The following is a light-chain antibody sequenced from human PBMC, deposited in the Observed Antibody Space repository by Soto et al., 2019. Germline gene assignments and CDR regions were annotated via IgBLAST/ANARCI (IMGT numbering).Light chain of an antibody. CDR1: QSVNSY. CDR3: QQRSNWPPWT. CDR2: DAS. Sequence: EIVLTQPPATLSLSPGERAALSCRASQSVNSYLAWYQQKPGQAPRLLIYDASSRATGIPARFSGSGSGTDFTLTISSLEPEDFAVYYCQQRSNWPPWTFGQGTKVGIK. V-gene: IGKV3-11*01. J-gene: IGKJ1*01.